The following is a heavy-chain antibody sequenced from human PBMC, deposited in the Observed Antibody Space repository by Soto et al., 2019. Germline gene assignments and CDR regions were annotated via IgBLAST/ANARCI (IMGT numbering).Heavy chain of an antibody. J-gene: IGHJ6*02. D-gene: IGHD3-3*01. V-gene: IGHV1-18*04. Sequence: GASVKVSCKASGYTFTSYGISWVRQAPGQGLEWMGWISAYNGNTNYAQKLQGRVTMTTDTSTSTAYMELSSLRSEDTAVYYCARLDFWSGYKAYYYYGMDVWGQGTTVTVSS. CDR3: ARLDFWSGYKAYYYYGMDV. CDR1: GYTFTSYG. CDR2: ISAYNGNT.